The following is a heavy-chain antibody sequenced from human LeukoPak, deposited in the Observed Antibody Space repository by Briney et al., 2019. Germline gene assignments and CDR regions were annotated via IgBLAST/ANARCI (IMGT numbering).Heavy chain of an antibody. J-gene: IGHJ4*02. CDR2: IRSKSYGETT. D-gene: IGHD3-10*01. CDR1: GFIVGDYG. Sequence: PGGSLRLSCLASGFIVGDYGLSWVRQAPGKGLEWVGFIRSKSYGETTEYAASVKGRFTISRDDSTSSAYLQMNSLKVEDTALYYCTRGPGFRENYMAYWGQGALVTVSS. V-gene: IGHV3-49*04. CDR3: TRGPGFRENYMAY.